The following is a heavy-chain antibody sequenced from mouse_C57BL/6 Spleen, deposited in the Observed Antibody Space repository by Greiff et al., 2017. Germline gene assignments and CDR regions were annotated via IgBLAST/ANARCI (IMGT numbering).Heavy chain of an antibody. V-gene: IGHV2-5*01. CDR3: AKGTTVPHSMDY. J-gene: IGHJ4*01. Sequence: VQLQQSGPGLVQPSQSLSITCTASGFSLTSYGVHWVRQSPGTGLEWLGVIWRGGSTDYNAAFMYSLSITKDNSKSQVFLKMNSLQADDTAIYYGAKGTTVPHSMDYWGQGTSVTVSS. CDR2: IWRGGST. D-gene: IGHD1-1*01. CDR1: GFSLTSYG.